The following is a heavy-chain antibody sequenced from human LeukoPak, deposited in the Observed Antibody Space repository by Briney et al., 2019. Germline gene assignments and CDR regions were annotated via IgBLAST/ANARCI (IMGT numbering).Heavy chain of an antibody. Sequence: PSETLSLTCTVSGGSISSYYWSWIRQPPGKGLEWIGYIYYRGSTNYNPSLKSRVTISVDTSKNQFSLKLSSVTAADTAVYYCARVYYSSSYDYWYFDLWGRGTLVTVSS. CDR1: GGSISSYY. D-gene: IGHD6-13*01. CDR2: IYYRGST. V-gene: IGHV4-59*01. CDR3: ARVYYSSSYDYWYFDL. J-gene: IGHJ2*01.